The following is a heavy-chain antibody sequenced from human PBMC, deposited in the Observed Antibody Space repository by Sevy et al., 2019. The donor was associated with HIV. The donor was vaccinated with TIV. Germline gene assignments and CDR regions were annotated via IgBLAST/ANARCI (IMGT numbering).Heavy chain of an antibody. V-gene: IGHV3-11*01. CDR3: ARGATEHDAFDI. J-gene: IGHJ3*02. CDR2: ISSSGSTI. Sequence: VGSLRLSCPASGFTLSDYYMSWIRQAPGKGLEWVSYISSSGSTIYYADSVKGRFTISRDNAKNSLYLQMNSLRAEDTAVYYCARGATEHDAFDIWGQGTMVTVSS. CDR1: GFTLSDYY.